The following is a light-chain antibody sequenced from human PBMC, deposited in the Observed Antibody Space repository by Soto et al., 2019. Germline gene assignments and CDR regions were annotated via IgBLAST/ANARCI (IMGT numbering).Light chain of an antibody. Sequence: QSALTQPASVSGSPGQSVTISCTGTSSDVGGYNYVSWYQQHPGKAPKLMIYDVSNRPSGVSNRFSGSKSGNTASLTISGLQAEDEADYYYSSYKGSSNLVVFGGGTKLTVL. CDR2: DVS. CDR3: SSYKGSSNLVV. J-gene: IGLJ2*01. V-gene: IGLV2-14*01. CDR1: SSDVGGYNY.